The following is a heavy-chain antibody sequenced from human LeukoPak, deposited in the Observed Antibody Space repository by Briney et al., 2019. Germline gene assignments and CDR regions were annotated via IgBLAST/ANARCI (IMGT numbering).Heavy chain of an antibody. CDR2: ISGSGGST. J-gene: IGHJ3*02. D-gene: IGHD3-22*01. CDR1: GFTFSSYA. Sequence: GGSLRLSCAASGFTFSSYAMSWVRQAPGKGLEWVSAISGSGGSTYYADSVKGRFTISRDNSKNTLYLQMNSLRAEDTAVYYCAKDHGSSGYPDAFDTWGQGTMVTVSS. CDR3: AKDHGSSGYPDAFDT. V-gene: IGHV3-23*01.